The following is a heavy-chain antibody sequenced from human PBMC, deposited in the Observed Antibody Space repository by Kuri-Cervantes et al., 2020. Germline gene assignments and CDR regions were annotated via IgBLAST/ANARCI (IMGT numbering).Heavy chain of an antibody. D-gene: IGHD5-18*01. V-gene: IGHV3-30*03. Sequence: GESLKISCAASGFTFSSYGMHWVRQAPGKGLEWVAVISYDGSNKYYADSVKGRFTISRDNSKNTLYLQMNSLKTEDTAVYYCARGERTGYGNDDMDVWGQGTTVTVSS. CDR3: ARGERTGYGNDDMDV. CDR2: ISYDGSNK. CDR1: GFTFSSYG. J-gene: IGHJ6*02.